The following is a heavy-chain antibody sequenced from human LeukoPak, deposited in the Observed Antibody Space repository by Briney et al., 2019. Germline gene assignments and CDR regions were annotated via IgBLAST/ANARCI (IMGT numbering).Heavy chain of an antibody. V-gene: IGHV3-23*01. J-gene: IGHJ3*02. D-gene: IGHD3-3*01. Sequence: GGSLRLSCAASGFTFSSYAMSWVRQAPGKGLEWVSAISGSGGSTYYADSVKGRFTISRDNSKNTLYLQMNSLRAEDTAVYYCAKDYIRGYDFWSGYPDAFDIWGQGTMVTVSS. CDR2: ISGSGGST. CDR3: AKDYIRGYDFWSGYPDAFDI. CDR1: GFTFSSYA.